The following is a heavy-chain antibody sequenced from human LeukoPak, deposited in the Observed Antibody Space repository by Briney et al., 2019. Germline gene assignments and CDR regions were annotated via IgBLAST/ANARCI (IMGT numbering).Heavy chain of an antibody. D-gene: IGHD3-22*01. V-gene: IGHV1-18*01. CDR3: ARDSRVYYESRNHPFDY. CDR2: ISAYNGNT. CDR1: GYTFTSYG. J-gene: IGHJ4*02. Sequence: ASVKVSCKASGYTFTSYGISWVRQAPGQGLEWMGWISAYNGNTNYAQKLQGRVTMTTDTSTSTAYMELRSLRSDDTAVYYCARDSRVYYESRNHPFDYWGQGTLVTVSS.